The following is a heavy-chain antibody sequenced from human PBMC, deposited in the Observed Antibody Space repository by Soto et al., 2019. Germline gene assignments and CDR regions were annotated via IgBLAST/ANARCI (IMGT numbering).Heavy chain of an antibody. J-gene: IGHJ4*02. CDR3: ARGQGGVVATH. CDR2: VKDGGHT. CDR1: GGSLSGYY. Sequence: QVQLQQWGAGLLKPSETLSLNCAVTGGSLSGYYWSWIRQPPGKGLEWIGEVKDGGHTNYSPSLGGRVTISSDTSNNQFSLRLSSVTAADTGVYYCARGQGGVVATHWDQGSLVTVSS. D-gene: IGHD5-12*01. V-gene: IGHV4-34*01.